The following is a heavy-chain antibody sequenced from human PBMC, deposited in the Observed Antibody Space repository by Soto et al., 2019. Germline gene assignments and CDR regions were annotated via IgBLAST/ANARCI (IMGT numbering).Heavy chain of an antibody. CDR3: ARQPESNRYFDY. CDR1: GASISTSRDF. V-gene: IGHV4-39*01. Sequence: SETLSLTCSVSGASISTSRDFWGWIRQAPGKGLEWIGNVYQSGTTRLNPSLKSRVSIFVDRSKNQFSLELNSATAADRAVYYCARQPESNRYFDYWGQGILVTVSS. J-gene: IGHJ4*02. CDR2: VYQSGTT.